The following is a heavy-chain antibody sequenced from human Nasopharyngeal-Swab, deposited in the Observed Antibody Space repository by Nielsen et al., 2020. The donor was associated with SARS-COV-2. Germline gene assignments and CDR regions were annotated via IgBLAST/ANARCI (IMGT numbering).Heavy chain of an antibody. D-gene: IGHD3-3*01. CDR3: ASERGYGSSGLSSRYSHAMDV. CDR1: GGIFSDFA. V-gene: IGHV1-69*13. J-gene: IGHJ6*02. CDR2: IIAISRTP. Sequence: SVKVSCKASGGIFSDFAISWVRQAPGQGLEWMGGIIAISRTPNYAQRFQGRVTITADESTSKVFMDLSSLTSEDTAVYYCASERGYGSSGLSSRYSHAMDVWGQGTTVTVSS.